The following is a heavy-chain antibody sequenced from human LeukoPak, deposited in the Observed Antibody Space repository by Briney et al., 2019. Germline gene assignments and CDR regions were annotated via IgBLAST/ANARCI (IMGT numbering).Heavy chain of an antibody. J-gene: IGHJ4*02. CDR2: IRYDGSNK. D-gene: IGHD6-13*01. CDR3: ATMIAAAGFFDY. Sequence: GGSLRLSCAASGFTFSSYGLHWVRQAPGKGLEWVAFIRYDGSNKYYADSVKGRFTISRDNSKNTLYLQMNSLRAEDTAVYYCATMIAAAGFFDYWGQGTLATVSS. V-gene: IGHV3-30*02. CDR1: GFTFSSYG.